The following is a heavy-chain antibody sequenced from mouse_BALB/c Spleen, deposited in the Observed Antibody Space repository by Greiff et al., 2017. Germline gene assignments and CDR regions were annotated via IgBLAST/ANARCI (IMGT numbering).Heavy chain of an antibody. CDR1: GFSLTSYG. Sequence: VKLVESGPGLVAPSQSLSITCTVSGFSLTSYGVHWVRQPPGKGLEWLGVIWAGGSTNYNSALMSRLSISKDNSTSQVFLKMNSLQTGDTAMYYCAREDLCDITGFAYGGQGTLVTVSA. CDR2: IWAGGST. V-gene: IGHV2-9*02. CDR3: AREDLCDITGFAY. J-gene: IGHJ3*01. D-gene: IGHD1-1*01.